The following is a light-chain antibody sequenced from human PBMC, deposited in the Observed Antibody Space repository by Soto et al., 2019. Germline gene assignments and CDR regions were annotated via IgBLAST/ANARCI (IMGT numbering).Light chain of an antibody. CDR3: QQRSNWPRT. V-gene: IGKV3-11*01. CDR1: QSVSSD. J-gene: IGKJ2*01. CDR2: DAS. Sequence: EIVLTQSPATLSLSPGERATLSCRASQSVSSDLAWYQQKPGQAPRLLIYDASNRATGFPARFSGSGSGTDFTLTISSLEPEDFAVYCCQQRSNWPRTFGQGTKLEIK.